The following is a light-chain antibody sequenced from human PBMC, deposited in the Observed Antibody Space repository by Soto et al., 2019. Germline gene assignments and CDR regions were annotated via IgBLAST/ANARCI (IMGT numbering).Light chain of an antibody. CDR2: DAS. Sequence: EIVLTQSPGTLSLSPGERATLSCRASQSVGRSLAWYQQKPGQPPRLLIFDASARATGVPDRFSGRGSGTEFILTISRLQSEDFAVYYCQQYNDWPPYTFGQGTKVDIK. CDR1: QSVGRS. J-gene: IGKJ2*01. V-gene: IGKV3-15*01. CDR3: QQYNDWPPYT.